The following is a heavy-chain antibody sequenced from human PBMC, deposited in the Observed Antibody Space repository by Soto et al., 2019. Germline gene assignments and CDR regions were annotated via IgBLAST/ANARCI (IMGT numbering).Heavy chain of an antibody. D-gene: IGHD3-22*01. Sequence: SETLSLTCTVSGGSISSYYWSWIRQPPGKGLEWIGYIYYSGSTNYNPSLKSRVTISVDTSKNQFSLKLSSVTAADTAVYYCARAPERYDKSWFDPWGQGTLVTVS. CDR3: ARAPERYDKSWFDP. CDR2: IYYSGST. J-gene: IGHJ5*02. V-gene: IGHV4-59*01. CDR1: GGSISSYY.